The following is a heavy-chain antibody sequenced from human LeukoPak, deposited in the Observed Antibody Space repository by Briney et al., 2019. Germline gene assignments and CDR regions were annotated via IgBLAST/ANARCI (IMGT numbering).Heavy chain of an antibody. V-gene: IGHV4-39*01. CDR1: GGSISSGSYY. Sequence: SETLSLTCTVSGGSISSGSYYWGWIRQPPGKGLEWIGSIYYSGSTYYNPSLKSRVTISVDTSKNQFSLKLSSVTAADTAVYYCARVRYYYGSGSYYPLYYFDYWGQGTLVTVSS. D-gene: IGHD3-10*01. CDR3: ARVRYYYGSGSYYPLYYFDY. J-gene: IGHJ4*02. CDR2: IYYSGST.